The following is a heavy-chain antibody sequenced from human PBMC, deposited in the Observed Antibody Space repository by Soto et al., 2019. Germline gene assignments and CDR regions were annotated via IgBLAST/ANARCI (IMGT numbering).Heavy chain of an antibody. Sequence: SETLSLTCNVSDGSISTSRSYWAWIRQPPGKGLEWLANIFYSGSTYYNPSLASRVTVSVDTSKNEFSLKLRSVTAADTAVYYCARQPTTGDTDLWFDYWGQGTLVTVSS. CDR1: DGSISTSRSY. D-gene: IGHD2-21*01. CDR2: IFYSGST. J-gene: IGHJ5*01. CDR3: ARQPTTGDTDLWFDY. V-gene: IGHV4-39*01.